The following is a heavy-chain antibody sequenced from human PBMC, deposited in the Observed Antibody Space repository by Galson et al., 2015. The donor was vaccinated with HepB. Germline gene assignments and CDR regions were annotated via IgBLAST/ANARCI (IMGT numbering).Heavy chain of an antibody. Sequence: ETLSLTCTVSGGSISLYYWSWIRQPPGKGLEWIGYIYYSGSTNYNPSLKSRVTISVDTSKNQFSLKLRSVTAADTAVYYCARDRAYYMDVWGKGSTVTVSS. CDR1: GGSISLYY. J-gene: IGHJ6*03. V-gene: IGHV4-59*01. CDR2: IYYSGST. CDR3: ARDRAYYMDV.